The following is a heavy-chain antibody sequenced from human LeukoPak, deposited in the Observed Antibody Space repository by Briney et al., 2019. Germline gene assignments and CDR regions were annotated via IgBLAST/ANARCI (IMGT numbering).Heavy chain of an antibody. CDR3: ARHKDYYYSYMDV. CDR2: IYYSGST. Sequence: SETLSLTCSVSGDSISTSSYYWGWIRQPPGKGLEWIGTIYYSGSTYYNPSLTSRVTISVDTSKNQFSLKLSSVTAADTAVYYCARHKDYYYSYMDVWGKRTTVTISS. V-gene: IGHV4-39*01. CDR1: GDSISTSSYY. J-gene: IGHJ6*03.